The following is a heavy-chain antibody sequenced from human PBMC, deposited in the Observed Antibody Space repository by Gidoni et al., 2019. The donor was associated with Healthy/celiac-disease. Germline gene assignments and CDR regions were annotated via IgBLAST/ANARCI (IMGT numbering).Heavy chain of an antibody. V-gene: IGHV3-48*01. J-gene: IGHJ4*02. CDR3: ASPFAYGSGSKVDY. CDR1: GFTFSSYS. D-gene: IGHD3-10*01. Sequence: EVQLVESGGGLVQPGGSLRLSCAASGFTFSSYSMNWVRQAPGKGLEWVSYISSSSSTIYYADSVKGRFTISRDNAKNSLYLQMNSLRAEDTAVYYCASPFAYGSGSKVDYWGQGTLV. CDR2: ISSSSSTI.